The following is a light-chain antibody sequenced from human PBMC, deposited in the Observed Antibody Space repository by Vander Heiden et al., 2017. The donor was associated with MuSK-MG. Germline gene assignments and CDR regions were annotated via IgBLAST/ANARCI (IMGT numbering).Light chain of an antibody. CDR3: AAWDGSRNGWV. CDR1: STNIGGNT. J-gene: IGLJ3*02. CDR2: NDD. V-gene: IGLV1-44*01. Sequence: QSVLTQPPSASGTPGQRVTISCSGSSTNIGGNTVDWYQQLPGTAPKLLIYNDDQRPSGVPDRFSGSKSGTSASLAISGLQSEDKADYFCAAWDGSRNGWVFGGGTKLTVL.